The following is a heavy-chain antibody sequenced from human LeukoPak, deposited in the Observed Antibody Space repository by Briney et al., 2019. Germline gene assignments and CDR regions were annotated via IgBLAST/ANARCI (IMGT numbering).Heavy chain of an antibody. J-gene: IGHJ5*02. D-gene: IGHD2-2*01. CDR2: INPNTGST. Sequence: GASVKYSCKASGYTFTTYYMHWVRQAPGQGLEWMGIINPNTGSTTYAQKFHGRVTMTRDTSTSTVYMDLSSLRSEDTAVYYCARGYSSTWYNWFDPWGQGTLVTVSS. CDR1: GYTFTTYY. CDR3: ARGYSSTWYNWFDP. V-gene: IGHV1-46*01.